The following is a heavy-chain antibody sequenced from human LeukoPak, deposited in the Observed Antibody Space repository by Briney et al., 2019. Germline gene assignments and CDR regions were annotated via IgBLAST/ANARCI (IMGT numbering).Heavy chain of an antibody. CDR1: GGSISSSSYY. D-gene: IGHD6-19*01. V-gene: IGHV4-39*07. CDR3: ARDRGSSGWYDY. Sequence: SETLSLTCTVSGGSISSSSYYWGWIRQPPGKGLEWIGGIYYSGSTYYNPSLKSRVTISVDTSKNQFSLKLSSVTAADTAVYYCARDRGSSGWYDYWGQGTLVTVSS. J-gene: IGHJ4*02. CDR2: IYYSGST.